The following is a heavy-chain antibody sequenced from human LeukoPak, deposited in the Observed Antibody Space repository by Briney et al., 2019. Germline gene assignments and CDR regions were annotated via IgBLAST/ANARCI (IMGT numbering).Heavy chain of an antibody. V-gene: IGHV3-74*01. J-gene: IGHJ4*02. D-gene: IGHD4-23*01. CDR3: ARDLGWFRLDY. Sequence: PGGSLRLSCAASGFTFSSYRMNWVRRAPGKGLVWVSRINSDGSYTSYADSVKGRFTISRDNAKNTLYLQMNSLRAEDTAVYYCARDLGWFRLDYWGQGTLVTVSS. CDR2: INSDGSYT. CDR1: GFTFSSYR.